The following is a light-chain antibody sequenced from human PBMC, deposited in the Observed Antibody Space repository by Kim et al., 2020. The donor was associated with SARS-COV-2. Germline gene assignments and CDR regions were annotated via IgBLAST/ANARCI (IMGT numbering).Light chain of an antibody. CDR2: AAS. J-gene: IGKJ1*01. V-gene: IGKV1-39*01. Sequence: SVGDRVTITCRASQSISSYLNWYQQKPGKAPKLLIYAASILQSGVPSRFSGSGSGTDFTLTISSLQPEDFATYYCQQSYSTLGRTFGQGTKLDIK. CDR3: QQSYSTLGRT. CDR1: QSISSY.